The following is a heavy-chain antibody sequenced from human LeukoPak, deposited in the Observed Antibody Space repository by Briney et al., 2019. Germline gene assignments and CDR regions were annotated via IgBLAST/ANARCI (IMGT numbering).Heavy chain of an antibody. V-gene: IGHV1-24*01. D-gene: IGHD7-27*01. CDR3: ATGPPSHPGARGWFDP. J-gene: IGHJ5*02. CDR2: FDPEDGET. Sequence: ASVKVSCKVSGYTLTKLSMHWVRQAPGKGLEWMGGFDPEDGETIYAQKFQGRVTMTEDTSTDTAYMELSSLRSEDTAVYYCATGPPSHPGARGWFDPWGQGTLVTVSS. CDR1: GYTLTKLS.